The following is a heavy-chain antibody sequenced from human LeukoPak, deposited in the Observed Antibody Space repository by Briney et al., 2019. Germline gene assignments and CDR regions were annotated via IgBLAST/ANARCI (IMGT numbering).Heavy chain of an antibody. CDR3: AGRIVLAALGN. CDR2: INHSGST. V-gene: IGHV4-34*01. CDR1: RGSFSGSE. J-gene: IGHJ1*01. Sequence: SETLSLTCNVYRGSFSGSEWSRIRQPPGKGLEWIGEINHSGSTNLNPSLKSRVTMSVDTSKTQFSLKLTSVTAADTAVYDCAGRIVLAALGNWGQGDLVTVSS. D-gene: IGHD2-15*01.